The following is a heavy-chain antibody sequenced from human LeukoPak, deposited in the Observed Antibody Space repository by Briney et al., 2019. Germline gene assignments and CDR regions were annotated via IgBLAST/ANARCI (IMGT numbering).Heavy chain of an antibody. J-gene: IGHJ5*02. D-gene: IGHD3-10*01. CDR2: ISGSGGST. V-gene: IGHV3-23*01. CDR1: GFTFSSYA. Sequence: GGSLRLSCAASGFTFSSYAMSWVRQAPGKGLEWVSAISGSGGSTYYADSVKGRFTISRDNSKNTLYLQMNSLRAEDTAVYYCAKGKGVLLWFGEFLNWFDPWGQGTLVTVSS. CDR3: AKGKGVLLWFGEFLNWFDP.